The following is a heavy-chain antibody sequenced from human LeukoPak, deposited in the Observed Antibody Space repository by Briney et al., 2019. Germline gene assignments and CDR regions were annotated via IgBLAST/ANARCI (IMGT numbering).Heavy chain of an antibody. D-gene: IGHD4-11*01. CDR2: VDPKDGET. CDR3: ATDDYSGLLDY. V-gene: IGHV1-69-2*01. J-gene: IGHJ4*02. CDR1: GDTFTDCY. Sequence: GASVKVSCKVSGDTFTDCYMNWVQQAPGKGLEWMGLVDPKDGETIYAEKFQGRVTITADTSTDTAYMGLSSLRSEDTAVYYCATDDYSGLLDYWGQGTLVTVSS.